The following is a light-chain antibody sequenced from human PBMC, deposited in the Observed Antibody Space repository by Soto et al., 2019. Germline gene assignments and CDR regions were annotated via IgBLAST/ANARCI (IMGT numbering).Light chain of an antibody. CDR2: RNN. J-gene: IGLJ1*01. V-gene: IGLV1-47*01. CDR1: SSNIGSNY. Sequence: QSVLAQPPSASGTPGQRVTFSCSGSSSNIGSNYVFWYQHLPGTAPKLLIYRNNQRPSGVPDRFSGSKSGTSASLAISGLRSEDEDDYYCAAWDDSLSGNVFGTGTKVTVL. CDR3: AAWDDSLSGNV.